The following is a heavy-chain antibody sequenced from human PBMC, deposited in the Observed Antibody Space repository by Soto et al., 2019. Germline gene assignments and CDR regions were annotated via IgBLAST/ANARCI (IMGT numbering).Heavy chain of an antibody. J-gene: IGHJ4*02. V-gene: IGHV2-5*01. CDR3: ARAYTYDFEH. Sequence: QITLKESGPTLVKPTQTLTLTCTFSGFSFGVSGVGVGWIRQPPGRALEWLGLVFWNDDKRYSPSLESRLTLTKDTSNSQVVLTVTNLDTGDTGTYYCARAYTYDFEHWGQGTLVTVSS. CDR2: VFWNDDK. D-gene: IGHD2-21*01. CDR1: GFSFGVSGVG.